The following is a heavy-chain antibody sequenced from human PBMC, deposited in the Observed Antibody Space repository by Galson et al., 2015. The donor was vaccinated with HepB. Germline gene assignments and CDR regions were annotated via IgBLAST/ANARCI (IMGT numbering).Heavy chain of an antibody. V-gene: IGHV3-64D*09. CDR2: ISSNGGST. D-gene: IGHD6-19*01. CDR3: VRMPSGSGWWYYYYGMNV. Sequence: SLRLSCAASGFTFSRYAMHWVRQAPGKGLEYVSTISSNGGSTYYADSVKGRFTMSRDNSKNTLYLQMSSLRAEDTAVYYCVRMPSGSGWWYYYYGMNVWGQGTTRTVSS. CDR1: GFTFSRYA. J-gene: IGHJ6*02.